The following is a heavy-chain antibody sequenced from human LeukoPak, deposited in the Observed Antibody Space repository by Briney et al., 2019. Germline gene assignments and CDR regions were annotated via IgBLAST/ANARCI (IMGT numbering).Heavy chain of an antibody. CDR3: AIYIVGATGNFDY. J-gene: IGHJ4*02. V-gene: IGHV3-23*01. CDR2: TSGSGGST. CDR1: GFTFSSYA. Sequence: GGSLRLSCAASGFTFSSYAMSWVRQAPGKGLEWVSATSGSGGSTYYADSVKGRFTISRDNSKNTLYLQMNSLRAEDTAVYYCAIYIVGATGNFDYWGQGTLVTVSS. D-gene: IGHD1-26*01.